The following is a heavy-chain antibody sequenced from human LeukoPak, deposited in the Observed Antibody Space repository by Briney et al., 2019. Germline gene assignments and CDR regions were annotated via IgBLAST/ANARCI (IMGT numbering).Heavy chain of an antibody. Sequence: PGGSLRLSCAASGFTFSSCWMSWVRQAPGKGLEWVANIKQDGSEKYYVDSVKGRFTISRDNAKNSLYLQMNSLRAEDTAVYYCARAPRAYYGSGNYWGQGTLVTVSS. D-gene: IGHD3-10*01. V-gene: IGHV3-7*01. CDR2: IKQDGSEK. CDR3: ARAPRAYYGSGNY. CDR1: GFTFSSCW. J-gene: IGHJ4*02.